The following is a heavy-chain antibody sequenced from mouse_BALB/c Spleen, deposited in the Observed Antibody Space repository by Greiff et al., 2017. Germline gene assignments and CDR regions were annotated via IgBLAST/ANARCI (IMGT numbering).Heavy chain of an antibody. D-gene: IGHD1-1*01. CDR3: ARDRGTTVVPFDD. CDR1: GFSLTSYG. V-gene: IGHV2-9*02. Sequence: QVQLKESGPGLVAPSQSLSITCTVSGFSLTSYGVHWVRQPPGKGLEWLGVIWAGGSTNYNSALMSRLSISKDNSKSQVFLKMNSLQTDDTAMYYCARDRGTTVVPFDDWGQGTTLTVSS. J-gene: IGHJ2*01. CDR2: IWAGGST.